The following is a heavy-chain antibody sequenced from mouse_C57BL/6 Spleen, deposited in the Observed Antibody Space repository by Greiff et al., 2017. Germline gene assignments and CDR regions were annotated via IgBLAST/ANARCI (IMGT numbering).Heavy chain of an antibody. CDR2: ISSGGSYT. J-gene: IGHJ2*01. CDR3: AGKYVGFYRYYFDY. V-gene: IGHV5-6*01. CDR1: GFTFSSYG. D-gene: IGHD2-3*01. Sequence: EVLLVKSGGDLVKPGGSLKLSCAASGFTFSSYGMSWVRQTPEKGLEWVATISSGGSYTTYQDSVKGQVTISRDNAKNTLYLQMSSLKTEDTAMYYCAGKYVGFYRYYFDYWGPGTTLTVSS.